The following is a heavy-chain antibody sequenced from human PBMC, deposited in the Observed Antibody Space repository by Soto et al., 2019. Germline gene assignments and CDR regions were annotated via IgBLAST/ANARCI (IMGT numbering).Heavy chain of an antibody. Sequence: SETLSLTCTVSDGSIDSGDYYWSWIRQPPGKGLEWIGCIYYSGNTNYNPSLKSRLTFSVDTSKNHFSLMVDSVTAADTAVYYCARARFQVLYGKPYFDSWGQGTLVTV. V-gene: IGHV4-31*03. CDR3: ARARFQVLYGKPYFDS. CDR1: DGSIDSGDYY. CDR2: IYYSGNT. D-gene: IGHD2-2*02. J-gene: IGHJ4*02.